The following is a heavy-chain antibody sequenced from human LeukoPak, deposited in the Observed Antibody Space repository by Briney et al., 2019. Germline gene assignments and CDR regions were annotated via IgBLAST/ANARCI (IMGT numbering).Heavy chain of an antibody. V-gene: IGHV1-24*01. J-gene: IGHJ4*02. CDR1: GYTLTELS. CDR2: FDPEDGET. D-gene: IGHD3-22*01. CDR3: ARGYDSSAYKLPIDS. Sequence: ASVKVSCKVSGYTLTELSMHWVRQAPGKGLEWMGGFDPEDGETIYAQKFQGRVTMTEDTSTDTAYMELSSLRSDDTAVYFCARGYDSSAYKLPIDSWGQGTLVSVSS.